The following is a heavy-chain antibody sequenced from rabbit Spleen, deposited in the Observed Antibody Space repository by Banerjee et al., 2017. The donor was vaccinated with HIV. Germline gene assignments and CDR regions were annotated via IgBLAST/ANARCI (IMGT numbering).Heavy chain of an antibody. CDR1: GFSFSGSYY. CDR3: ARDAGTSFSTYGMNL. V-gene: IGHV1S40*01. J-gene: IGHJ6*01. CDR2: IYVGGIDSS. Sequence: QQLVESGGGQVKPGTSPTLTCTGSGFSFSGSYYMCWVRQASGKGLEWIACIYVGGIDSSYYPNWAKGRFTISKTSSTTVTLQMSRLTAADTATYFCARDAGTSFSTYGMNLWGPGTLVTVS. D-gene: IGHD8-1*01.